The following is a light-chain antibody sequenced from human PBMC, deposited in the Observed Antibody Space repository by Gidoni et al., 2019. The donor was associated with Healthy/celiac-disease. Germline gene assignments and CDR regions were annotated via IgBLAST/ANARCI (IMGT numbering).Light chain of an antibody. V-gene: IGLV1-51*02. Sequence: QSVLTQPPSVSAAPGQKVTISCSGSSSNIGNNYVSWYQQLPGTAPKLLIYENNKRPSVIPDRFAGSKSGTSATLGITGLQTGDEADYYCGTWDSSLSAFYVFGTGTKVTVL. CDR1: SSNIGNNY. CDR3: GTWDSSLSAFYV. CDR2: ENN. J-gene: IGLJ1*01.